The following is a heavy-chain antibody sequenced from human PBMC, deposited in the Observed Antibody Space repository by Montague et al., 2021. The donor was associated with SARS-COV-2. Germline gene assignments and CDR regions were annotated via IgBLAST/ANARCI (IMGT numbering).Heavy chain of an antibody. CDR1: GGSIRGYY. Sequence: SETLSLTCTVSGGSIRGYYWAWIRQPPGKRPEWIGYIYPSGRTDYNPALQGRVGLSIDTSKTQFYLTLRSVAATDSVVYFCARHPYSSDTLVYPYQFDFWGQGALVTVSS. J-gene: IGHJ4*02. CDR3: ARHPYSSDTLVYPYQFDF. CDR2: IYPSGRT. V-gene: IGHV4-4*09. D-gene: IGHD2-2*01.